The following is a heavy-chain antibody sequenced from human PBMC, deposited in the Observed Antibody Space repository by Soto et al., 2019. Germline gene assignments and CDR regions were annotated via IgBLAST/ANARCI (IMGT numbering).Heavy chain of an antibody. CDR2: TWYDGSNN. V-gene: IGHV3-33*01. CDR3: AREITMFLGVIPSH. Sequence: RHSWGGSGFILRRCCMLGCRLAPGKEGEWVAGTWYDGSNNYYADSVQGRFTISRDNSKNTLYLQMNSLRAEDTAVYYCAREITMFLGVIPSHW. D-gene: IGHD3-10*01. CDR1: GFILRRCC. J-gene: IGHJ1*01.